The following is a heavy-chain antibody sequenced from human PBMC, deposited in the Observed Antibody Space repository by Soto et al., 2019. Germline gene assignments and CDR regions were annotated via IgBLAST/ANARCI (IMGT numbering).Heavy chain of an antibody. Sequence: QVQLVQSGAEVKKPGASVKVSCKASGYTFTSYGISWVRQAPGQGLEWMGWISAYNGNTNYAQKLQGRVTMTTDTSTSTAYMALRSRRSDDTAVYYCARDSYCSGGSCSRGYVDYWGQGTLVTVSS. J-gene: IGHJ4*02. V-gene: IGHV1-18*01. CDR3: ARDSYCSGGSCSRGYVDY. D-gene: IGHD2-15*01. CDR2: ISAYNGNT. CDR1: GYTFTSYG.